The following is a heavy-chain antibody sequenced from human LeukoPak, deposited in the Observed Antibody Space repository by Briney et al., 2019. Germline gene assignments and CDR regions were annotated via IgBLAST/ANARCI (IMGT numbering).Heavy chain of an antibody. CDR3: ARVGTGYFDY. D-gene: IGHD3-10*01. CDR2: IIPIFGTA. J-gene: IGHJ4*02. CDR1: GGTFSSYA. V-gene: IGHV1-69*05. Sequence: GASVKVSCKASGGTFSSYANSWVRQAPGQGLEWMGGIIPIFGTANYAQKFQGRVTITTDESTSTAYMELSSLRSEDTAVYYCARVGTGYFDYWGQGTLVTVSS.